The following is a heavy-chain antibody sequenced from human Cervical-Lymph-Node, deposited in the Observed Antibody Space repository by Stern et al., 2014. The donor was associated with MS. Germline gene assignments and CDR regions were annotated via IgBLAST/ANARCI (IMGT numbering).Heavy chain of an antibody. D-gene: IGHD1-1*01. J-gene: IGHJ3*01. CDR2: INICVGT. V-gene: IGHV4-34*01. CDR3: ARERKVERSARLLVSFDV. CDR1: GASFSDNY. Sequence: QVQLQQWGAGLLRPSETLSLTCAVYGASFSDNYWSWIRQTPGKGLEWIGGINICVGTHYNPSLMSRATLSIVPSRNESSLKLGSLNAADTAMYYCARERKVERSARLLVSFDVWGQGTLVTVSS.